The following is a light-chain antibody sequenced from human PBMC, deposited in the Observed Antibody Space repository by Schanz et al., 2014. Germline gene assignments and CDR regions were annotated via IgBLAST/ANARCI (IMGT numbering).Light chain of an antibody. CDR2: GAS. CDR1: QSVTSNY. Sequence: EIVLTQSPGTLSLSPGERATLSCRASQSVTSNYLAWYQQKPGQAPRLLIYGASSRATGIPDRFSGSGSGTDFTLSISRLEPEDFAVYYCQLYGTSPRYTFGQGTNLEIK. J-gene: IGKJ2*01. CDR3: QLYGTSPRYT. V-gene: IGKV3-20*01.